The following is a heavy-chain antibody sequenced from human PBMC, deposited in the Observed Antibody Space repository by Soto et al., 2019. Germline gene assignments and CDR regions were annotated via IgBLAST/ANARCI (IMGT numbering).Heavy chain of an antibody. D-gene: IGHD2-21*02. CDR1: GFTVSSYS. CDR2: ISSSSSTI. CDR3: ASSYCGGDCYPYWYFDL. Sequence: GGSLRLSCAASGFTVSSYSMNWVRQAPGKGLEWVSYISSSSSTIYYADSVKGRFTISRDNAKNSLYLQMNSLRDEDTAVYYCASSYCGGDCYPYWYFDLWGRGTLVTVSS. J-gene: IGHJ2*01. V-gene: IGHV3-48*02.